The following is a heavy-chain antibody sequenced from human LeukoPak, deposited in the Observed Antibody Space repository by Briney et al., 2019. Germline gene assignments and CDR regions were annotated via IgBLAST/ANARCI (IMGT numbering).Heavy chain of an antibody. D-gene: IGHD2-15*01. J-gene: IGHJ5*02. CDR1: GYRFTSYG. CDR2: ISAYNGNT. Sequence: ASVKVSCKASGYRFTSYGITWVRQAPGQGLEWMGWISAYNGNTNYAQKLQGRVTLTTDTSTSTDYMELRSLRSDDTAVYYCAREGYCSGGTCYSTMNWFDPWGQGTLVTVS. CDR3: AREGYCSGGTCYSTMNWFDP. V-gene: IGHV1-18*01.